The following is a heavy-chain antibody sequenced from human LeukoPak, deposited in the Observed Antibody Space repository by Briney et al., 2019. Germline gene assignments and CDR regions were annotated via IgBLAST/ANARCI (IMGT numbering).Heavy chain of an antibody. CDR1: GYTFTDCY. J-gene: IGHJ4*02. V-gene: IGHV1-2*02. CDR3: ARGSRMSGVRGVTFDY. Sequence: ASVKVSCKASGYTFTDCYIHWVRQAPGQGLEWMGWINPNSGGTNYAQKFQDRVTMTRDTSITTAYMELSSLRSEDTAVYYCARGSRMSGVRGVTFDYWGQGSLVTVSS. CDR2: INPNSGGT. D-gene: IGHD3-10*01.